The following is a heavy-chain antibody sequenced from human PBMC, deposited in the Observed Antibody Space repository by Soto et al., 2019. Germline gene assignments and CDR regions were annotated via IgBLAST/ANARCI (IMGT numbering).Heavy chain of an antibody. J-gene: IGHJ4*02. CDR3: ARLFDSSGYYRFYYFDY. Sequence: XGTLSLTCTVSGGSISSSSYYWGWIRQPPGKGLEWIGSIYYSGSTYYNPSLKSRVTISVDTSKNQFSLKLSSVTAADTAVYYCARLFDSSGYYRFYYFDYWGQGTLVTVS. CDR1: GGSISSSSYY. V-gene: IGHV4-39*01. D-gene: IGHD3-22*01. CDR2: IYYSGST.